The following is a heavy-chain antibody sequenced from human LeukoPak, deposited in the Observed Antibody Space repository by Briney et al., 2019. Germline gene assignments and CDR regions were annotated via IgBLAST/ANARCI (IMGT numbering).Heavy chain of an antibody. Sequence: GESLKISCKGSGYSFTSYWISWVRQMPGKGLEWMGRIDPSVSYTNYSPSFQGHVTISADKSISTAYLQWSSLKASDTAMYYCARGYCSSTSCQGSSYYYYGMDVWGKGTTVTVSS. CDR1: GYSFTSYW. CDR3: ARGYCSSTSCQGSSYYYYGMDV. CDR2: IDPSVSYT. J-gene: IGHJ6*04. V-gene: IGHV5-10-1*01. D-gene: IGHD2-2*01.